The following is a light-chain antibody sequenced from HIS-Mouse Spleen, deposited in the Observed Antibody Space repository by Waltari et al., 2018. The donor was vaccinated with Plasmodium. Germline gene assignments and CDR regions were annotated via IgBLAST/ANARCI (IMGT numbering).Light chain of an antibody. Sequence: QSALTQPRSVSGSPGQSVTISCTGTSSDVGGYNYGSWYQQHPGKAPKLMIYDVSKRPSGVPDRFSGSTSGNPASLTISGLQAEDEADYYCCSYAGSYTFVFGTGTKVTVL. CDR3: CSYAGSYTFV. J-gene: IGLJ1*01. V-gene: IGLV2-11*01. CDR1: SSDVGGYNY. CDR2: DVS.